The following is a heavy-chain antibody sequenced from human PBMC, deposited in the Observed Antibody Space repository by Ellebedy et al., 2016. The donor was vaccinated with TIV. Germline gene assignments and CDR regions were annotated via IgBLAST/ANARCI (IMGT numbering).Heavy chain of an antibody. CDR3: ARATDGLAAAGIDY. J-gene: IGHJ4*02. D-gene: IGHD6-13*01. CDR1: GGSISSGGYY. V-gene: IGHV4-31*03. Sequence: SETLSLTCTVSGGSISSGGYYWSWIRQHPGKGLEWIGYIYYSGSTYYNPSLKSRLTISVDTSKNQFSLKLSSVTAADTAVYYCARATDGLAAAGIDYWGQGTLVTVSS. CDR2: IYYSGST.